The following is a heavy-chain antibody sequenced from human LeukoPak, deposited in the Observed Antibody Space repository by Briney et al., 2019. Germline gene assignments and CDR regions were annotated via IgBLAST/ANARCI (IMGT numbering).Heavy chain of an antibody. CDR1: GFTFSSYS. D-gene: IGHD3-10*02. CDR3: AELGITMIGGV. V-gene: IGHV3-48*01. J-gene: IGHJ6*04. CDR2: ISSSSRTI. Sequence: GGSLRLSCAASGFTFSSYSMNWVRLAPGKGLEWVSYISSSSRTIYYADSVKGRFTISRDNAKNSLYLQMNSLRAEDTAVYYCAELGITMIGGVWGKGTTVTISS.